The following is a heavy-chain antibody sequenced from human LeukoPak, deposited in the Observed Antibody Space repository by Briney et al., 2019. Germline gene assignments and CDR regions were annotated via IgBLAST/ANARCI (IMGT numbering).Heavy chain of an antibody. Sequence: PSETLSLTCAVSGESFSGYYWSRIRQPPGKGLEWIGEMNTSRSTKYNPSLKSRVTTSVDMSKNQVSLKLTFVTAVDTAVYYCARGIGSGNEGVYFDNWDQGTLVTVSS. J-gene: IGHJ4*02. CDR3: ARGIGSGNEGVYFDN. D-gene: IGHD3-10*01. CDR2: MNTSRST. V-gene: IGHV4-34*01. CDR1: GESFSGYY.